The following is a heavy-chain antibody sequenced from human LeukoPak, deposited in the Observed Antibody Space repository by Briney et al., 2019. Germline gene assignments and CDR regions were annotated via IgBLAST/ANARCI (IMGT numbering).Heavy chain of an antibody. CDR2: IKQDGSEK. CDR1: GFAFSSYF. Sequence: GGSLRLSCAASGFAFSSYFMSWVRQAPGKGLEWVANIKQDGSEKYYVDSVKGRFTISRDNAKNSLYLQMNSLRAEDSAVYYCARSSRGDSSGYYPFDYWGQGTLATVSS. D-gene: IGHD3-22*01. CDR3: ARSSRGDSSGYYPFDY. V-gene: IGHV3-7*01. J-gene: IGHJ4*02.